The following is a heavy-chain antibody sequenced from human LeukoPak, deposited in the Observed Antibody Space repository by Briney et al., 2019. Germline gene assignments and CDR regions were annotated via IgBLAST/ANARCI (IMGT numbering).Heavy chain of an antibody. D-gene: IGHD3-22*01. V-gene: IGHV1-18*01. CDR1: GYTFTSYG. Sequence: ASVKVSCKASGYTFTSYGISWVRQAPGQGLEWMGWISANNGNTNYAQKLQGRVTMTTDTSASTAYMELRSLRSDDTAVYYCARASYYDSSGYYGDYWGQGTLVTVSS. J-gene: IGHJ4*02. CDR3: ARASYYDSSGYYGDY. CDR2: ISANNGNT.